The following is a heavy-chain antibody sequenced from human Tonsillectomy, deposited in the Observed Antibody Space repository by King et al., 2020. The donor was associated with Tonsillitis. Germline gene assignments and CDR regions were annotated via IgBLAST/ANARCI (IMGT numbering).Heavy chain of an antibody. CDR3: ARDTYYYNSISWNDAFYF. D-gene: IGHD3-22*01. J-gene: IGHJ3*01. V-gene: IGHV4-59*01. CDR2: IYYSGST. CDR1: GGSISTFY. Sequence: VQLQESGPGLVKPSETLSLTCSVSGGSISTFYWSWVRQPPGKGLEWIGHIYYSGSTNYNSSLKSRVTISVDTSKNQFSLKLSSVTAADTDVYYCARDTYYYNSISWNDAFYFWRQGTKVTVTS.